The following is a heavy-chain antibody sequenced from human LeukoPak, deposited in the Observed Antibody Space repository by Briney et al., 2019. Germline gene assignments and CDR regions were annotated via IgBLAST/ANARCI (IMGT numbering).Heavy chain of an antibody. Sequence: GESLKISCKGSGYSFTSYWIGWVRQMPGKGLEWMGIIYPGDSDTRYSPSFQGQVTISADKSISTAYLQWSSLRAADTAVYYCARDKGTSYLPSFDYWGQGTLVTVSS. J-gene: IGHJ4*02. CDR3: ARDKGTSYLPSFDY. CDR1: GYSFTSYW. CDR2: IYPGDSDT. V-gene: IGHV5-51*01. D-gene: IGHD6-6*01.